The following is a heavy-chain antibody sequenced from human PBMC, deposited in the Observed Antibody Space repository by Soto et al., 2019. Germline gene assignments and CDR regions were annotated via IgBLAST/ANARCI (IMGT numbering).Heavy chain of an antibody. CDR1: GFTFSSYA. J-gene: IGHJ4*02. Sequence: EVQLLESGGGLVQPGESLRLSCAASGFTFSSYAMSWVRQAPGKGLEWVSVISGSDDSTYYADSVKGRFTISRDNSKNTLYLHMNSLRAEDKAVYYCAKRSSSSTFDYWGQGTLVTVSS. CDR3: AKRSSSSTFDY. CDR2: ISGSDDST. V-gene: IGHV3-23*01. D-gene: IGHD6-6*01.